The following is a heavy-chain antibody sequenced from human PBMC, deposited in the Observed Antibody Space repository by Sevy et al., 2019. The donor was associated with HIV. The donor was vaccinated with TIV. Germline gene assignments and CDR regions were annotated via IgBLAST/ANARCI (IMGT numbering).Heavy chain of an antibody. V-gene: IGHV4-4*07. D-gene: IGHD4-17*01. CDR1: GGSISSYY. Sequence: SETLSLTCTVSGGSISSYYWSWIRQPAGKGLEWIGRIYTSGSTNYNPSLKSRVTMSVDTSKNQVSLRLSSVTAADTAVYYCARAPHYGDYVDYWGQGTLVTVSS. CDR2: IYTSGST. CDR3: ARAPHYGDYVDY. J-gene: IGHJ4*02.